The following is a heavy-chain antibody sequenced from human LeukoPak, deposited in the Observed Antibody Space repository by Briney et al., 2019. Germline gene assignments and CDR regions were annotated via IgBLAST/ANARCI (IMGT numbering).Heavy chain of an antibody. J-gene: IGHJ5*02. Sequence: SETLSLTCTVSGVSISNYYWSWIRQPAGKGLEWIGRIHSSGSTNYNPSLKSRVTISVDKSKNQFSLKLSTVTAADTAVYYCARDRCDGYCTSFVPWGQGTLVTVSS. CDR3: ARDRCDGYCTSFVP. V-gene: IGHV4-4*07. CDR1: GVSISNYY. CDR2: IHSSGST. D-gene: IGHD2-8*01.